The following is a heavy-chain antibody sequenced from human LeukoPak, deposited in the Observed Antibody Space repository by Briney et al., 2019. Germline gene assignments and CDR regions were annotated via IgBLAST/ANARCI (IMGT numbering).Heavy chain of an antibody. J-gene: IGHJ4*02. V-gene: IGHV1-69*06. CDR1: GGSFSSYA. CDR3: ATSVDVVAHFDY. CDR2: IIPIFGTA. Sequence: ASVKVSCKASGGSFSSYAISWVRQAPGQGLEWMGGIIPIFGTANYAQKFQGRVTITADKSTSTAYMELSSLRSEDTAVYYCATSVDVVAHFDYWGQGTLVTVSS. D-gene: IGHD5-12*01.